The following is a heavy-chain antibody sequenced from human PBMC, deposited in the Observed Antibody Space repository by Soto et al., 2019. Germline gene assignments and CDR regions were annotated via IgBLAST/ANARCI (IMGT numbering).Heavy chain of an antibody. D-gene: IGHD3-22*01. CDR1: GVNFRSYA. Sequence: TGGSLRLSCAASGVNFRSYAMSWVRQAPGKGLEWVSGISGSGDSTYYADSVKGRFTISRDNSKNTLYLQMNSLRAEDTAAYYCAKSTLVVVVIHEFDYWGQGTLVTVSS. CDR3: AKSTLVVVVIHEFDY. CDR2: ISGSGDST. V-gene: IGHV3-23*01. J-gene: IGHJ4*02.